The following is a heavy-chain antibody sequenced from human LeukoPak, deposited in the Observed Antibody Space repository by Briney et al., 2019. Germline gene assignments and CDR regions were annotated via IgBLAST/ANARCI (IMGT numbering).Heavy chain of an antibody. J-gene: IGHJ6*03. CDR2: ISWNSGSI. D-gene: IGHD6-6*01. CDR1: GFTFDDYA. V-gene: IGHV3-9*01. Sequence: GRSLRLSCAASGFTFDDYAMHWVRQAPGKGLEWVSGISWNSGSIGYADSVKGRFTISRDNAKNSLYLQMNSLRAEDTALYYCAKGSSIAAIMGYMDVWGKGTTVTVSS. CDR3: AKGSSIAAIMGYMDV.